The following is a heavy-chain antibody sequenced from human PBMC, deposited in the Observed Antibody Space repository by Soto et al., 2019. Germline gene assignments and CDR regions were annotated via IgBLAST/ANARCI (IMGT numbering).Heavy chain of an antibody. CDR2: ISQSAGGNT. V-gene: IGHV3-23*01. CDR3: AGWNYDY. D-gene: IGHD1-7*01. CDR1: GFNFRAYG. Sequence: GPLRLSCAASGFNFRAYGMMWVRQAPGKGLEWVSAISQSAGGNTYYADSVKGRFTISRDDSTNTLYLQMDSLRPEDTAQYYCAGWNYDYWGQGTQVTVSS. J-gene: IGHJ4*02.